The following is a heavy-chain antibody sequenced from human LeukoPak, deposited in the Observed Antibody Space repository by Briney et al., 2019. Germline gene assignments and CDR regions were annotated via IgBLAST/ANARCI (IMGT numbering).Heavy chain of an antibody. Sequence: SETLSLTCTVSGGSISRSSYYWGWIRQPPGKGLEWVGSIYYSGSTNYNPSLKSRVTISVDTSKNQFSLKLSSVTAADTAVYYCAGGGYSSSWSLGYYFDYWGREPWSPSPQ. D-gene: IGHD6-13*01. J-gene: IGHJ4*02. V-gene: IGHV4-39*07. CDR3: AGGGYSSSWSLGYYFDY. CDR1: GGSISRSSYY. CDR2: IYYSGST.